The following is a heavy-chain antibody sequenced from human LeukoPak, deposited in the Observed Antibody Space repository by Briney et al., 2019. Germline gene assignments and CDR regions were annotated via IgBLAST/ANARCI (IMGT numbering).Heavy chain of an antibody. J-gene: IGHJ5*02. CDR2: MTPNSGNT. V-gene: IGHV1-8*01. D-gene: IGHD6-13*01. Sequence: ASVKVSCKASGKTFTSYDINWVRQSTGQGLEWRGWMTPNSGNTGYAQKFQGRVTMTRNTSISTAYMELSSLRSEDTAVYYCARGYSSRRAAPGFDPWGQGTLVTVSS. CDR3: ARGYSSRRAAPGFDP. CDR1: GKTFTSYD.